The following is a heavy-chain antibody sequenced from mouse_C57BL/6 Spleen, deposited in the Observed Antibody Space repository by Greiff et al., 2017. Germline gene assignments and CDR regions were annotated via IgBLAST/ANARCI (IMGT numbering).Heavy chain of an antibody. CDR3: ARDEDGAMDY. J-gene: IGHJ4*01. Sequence: EVKLVESEGGLVQPGSSMKLSCTASGFTFSDYYMAWVRQVPEKGLEWVANINYDGSSTYYLDSLKSRFIISRDNAKNILYLQMSSLKSEDTATYYCARDEDGAMDYWGQGTSVTVSS. CDR2: INYDGSST. CDR1: GFTFSDYY. V-gene: IGHV5-16*01.